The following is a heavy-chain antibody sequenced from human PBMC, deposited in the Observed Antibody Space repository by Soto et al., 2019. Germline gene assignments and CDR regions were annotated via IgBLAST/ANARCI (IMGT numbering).Heavy chain of an antibody. V-gene: IGHV3-15*01. CDR1: GFTFSNAW. J-gene: IGHJ4*02. D-gene: IGHD3-16*02. CDR3: TTDLVSYDYVWGSYPRELDY. CDR2: IKSKTDGGTT. Sequence: GGSLRLSXAASGFTFSNAWMSWVRQAPGKGLEWVGRIKSKTDGGTTDYAAPVKGRFTISRDDSKNTLYLQMNSLKTEDTAVYYCTTDLVSYDYVWGSYPRELDYWGQGTLVTVSS.